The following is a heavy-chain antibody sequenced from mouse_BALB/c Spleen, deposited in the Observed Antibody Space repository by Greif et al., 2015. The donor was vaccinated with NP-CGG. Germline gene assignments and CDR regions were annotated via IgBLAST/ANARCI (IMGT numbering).Heavy chain of an antibody. Sequence: DVMLVESGGGLVKPGGSLKLSCAASGFTFSDYYMYWVRQTREKRLEWVATISDGGSYTYYPDSVKGRFTISRDNAKNNLYLQMSSLKSEDTAMYYCARGGTGFDYWGQGTTLTVSS. D-gene: IGHD3-3*01. CDR2: ISDGGSYT. CDR1: GFTFSDYY. J-gene: IGHJ2*01. V-gene: IGHV5-4*02. CDR3: ARGGTGFDY.